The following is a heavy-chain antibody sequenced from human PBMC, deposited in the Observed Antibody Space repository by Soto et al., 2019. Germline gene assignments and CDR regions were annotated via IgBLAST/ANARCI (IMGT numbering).Heavy chain of an antibody. V-gene: IGHV3-30*18. J-gene: IGHJ6*02. CDR1: GFTFSSYG. CDR2: ISYDGSNK. Sequence: QVQLVESGGGVVQPGRSLRLSCAASGFTFSSYGMHWVRQAPGKGLEWVAVISYDGSNKYYADSVKGRFTISRDNSKNTLYLQMNSLRAEDTAVYYCAKTTLMLYGMDVWGQGTTVTVSS. D-gene: IGHD2-8*01. CDR3: AKTTLMLYGMDV.